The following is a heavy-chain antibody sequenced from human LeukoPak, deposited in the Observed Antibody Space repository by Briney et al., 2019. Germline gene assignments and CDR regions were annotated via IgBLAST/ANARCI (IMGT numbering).Heavy chain of an antibody. CDR1: GGSISSYY. V-gene: IGHV4-34*01. D-gene: IGHD6-6*01. J-gene: IGHJ4*02. CDR3: ARRVGIAARLTPYDY. Sequence: KPSETLSLTCTVSGGSISSYYWSWIRQPPGKGLEWIGEINHSGSTNYNPSLKSRVTISVDTSKNQFSLKLSSVTAADTAVYYCARRVGIAARLTPYDYWGQGTLVTVSS. CDR2: INHSGST.